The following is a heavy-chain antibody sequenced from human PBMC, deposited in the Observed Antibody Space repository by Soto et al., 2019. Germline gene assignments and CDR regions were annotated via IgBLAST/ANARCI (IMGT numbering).Heavy chain of an antibody. CDR3: VRRHVSATGIDWFDP. Sequence: GASVKVSCKAFGYTFTSYGIHWVSQAPGQRLEWMGCINAANGDTKYSPKFQGRVTITRDTSASTADMELTILRSEDTAVYYCVRRHVSATGIDWFDPWGQVTRGTVPQ. CDR2: INAANGDT. J-gene: IGHJ5*02. D-gene: IGHD6-13*01. V-gene: IGHV1-3*01. CDR1: GYTFTSYG.